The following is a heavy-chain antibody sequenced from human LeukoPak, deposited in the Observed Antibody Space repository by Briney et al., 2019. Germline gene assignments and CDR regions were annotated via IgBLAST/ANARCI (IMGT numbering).Heavy chain of an antibody. CDR1: GGTFSSYA. Sequence: SVKVSCKASGGTFSSYAISWVRQAPGQGLEWMGGIIPIFGTANYAQKFQGRVTITADESTSTAYMELSSLRSEDTAVYYCAGASGYDLESDYYYYYMDVWGKVTTVTISS. V-gene: IGHV1-69*13. J-gene: IGHJ6*03. D-gene: IGHD5-12*01. CDR2: IIPIFGTA. CDR3: AGASGYDLESDYYYYYMDV.